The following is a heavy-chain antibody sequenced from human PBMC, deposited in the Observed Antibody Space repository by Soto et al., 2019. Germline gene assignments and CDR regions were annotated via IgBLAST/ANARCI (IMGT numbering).Heavy chain of an antibody. CDR2: ISAYNGNT. CDR3: ARDSIVVVPAATNWFDP. CDR1: GYTFTSYG. V-gene: IGHV1-18*01. D-gene: IGHD2-2*01. Sequence: QVQLVQSGAEVKKPGASVKVSCKASGYTFTSYGISWVRQAPGQGLEWMGWISAYNGNTNYAQKLQGRVTMTTDTSPSTAYMELRSLRSDDTAVYYCARDSIVVVPAATNWFDPWGQGTLVTVSS. J-gene: IGHJ5*02.